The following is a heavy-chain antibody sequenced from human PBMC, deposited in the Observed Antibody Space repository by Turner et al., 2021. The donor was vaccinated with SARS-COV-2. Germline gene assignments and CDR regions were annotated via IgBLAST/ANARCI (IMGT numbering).Heavy chain of an antibody. V-gene: IGHV4-34*02. Sequence: QVQLQQWGAGLLKPSEALSLTCAVYGGSFSGYYWTWIRQPPEKGLEWIGEIHPSGTTYHNPSLKGRVTMSVDTSKNQCYLKVSSVTAADTAVYYCAKGDDSRKSGLLWGQGTLVTVSS. D-gene: IGHD2-15*01. CDR2: IHPSGTT. J-gene: IGHJ4*02. CDR3: AKGDDSRKSGLL. CDR1: GGSFSGYY.